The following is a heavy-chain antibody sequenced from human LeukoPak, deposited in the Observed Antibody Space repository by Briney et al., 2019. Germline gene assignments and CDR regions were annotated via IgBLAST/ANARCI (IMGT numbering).Heavy chain of an antibody. CDR2: ISNNGGTT. J-gene: IGHJ4*02. CDR1: GFTFSSYA. Sequence: GGSLRLSCAASGFTFSSYAMHWVRRAPGKGLEYVSAISNNGGTTYYANSVKGRFTISRDNSKNTLYLQMGSLRAEDMAVYYCARVNGSGSYYDYWGQGTLVTVSS. D-gene: IGHD3-10*01. CDR3: ARVNGSGSYYDY. V-gene: IGHV3-64*01.